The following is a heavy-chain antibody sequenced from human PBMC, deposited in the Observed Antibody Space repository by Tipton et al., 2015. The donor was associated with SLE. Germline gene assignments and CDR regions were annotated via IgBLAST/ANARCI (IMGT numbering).Heavy chain of an antibody. CDR2: ISSSSSTI. J-gene: IGHJ3*02. V-gene: IGHV3-48*01. CDR1: GFTVSSNY. CDR3: ARDPKAFDI. Sequence: GSLRLSCAASGFTVSSNYMNWVRQAPGKGLEWVSYISSSSSTIYYADSVKGRFTISRDNAKNSLYLQMNSLRAEDTAVYYCARDPKAFDIWGQGTMVTVSS.